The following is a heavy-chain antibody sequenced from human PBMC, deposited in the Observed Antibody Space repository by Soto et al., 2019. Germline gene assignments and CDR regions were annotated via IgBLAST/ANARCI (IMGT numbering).Heavy chain of an antibody. D-gene: IGHD1-1*01. CDR1: GFTSNSYS. J-gene: IGHJ3*01. V-gene: IGHV3-21*01. Sequence: PGGSLRLSCAASGFTSNSYSVNWVRQAPGKGLEWVASISSGSVYIDFADSVKGRFTISRDDVTNSVSLQMDSLRVEDTGIYYCARYDAFKAFDLWGQGTMVTVSS. CDR2: ISSGSVYI. CDR3: ARYDAFKAFDL.